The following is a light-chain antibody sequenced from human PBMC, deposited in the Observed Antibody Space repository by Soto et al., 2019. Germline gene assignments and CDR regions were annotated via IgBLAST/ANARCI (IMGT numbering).Light chain of an antibody. Sequence: QSVLTKPPSASGSPGQSVTISCTGSSSDVGANNYVSWYQQHPGKAPKLMIYEVSKRPSGVPDRFSGSKSGNTASLTVSGLQDEDEADYYCSSFAGSKVFGGGTKVTVL. V-gene: IGLV2-8*01. J-gene: IGLJ2*01. CDR2: EVS. CDR3: SSFAGSKV. CDR1: SSDVGANNY.